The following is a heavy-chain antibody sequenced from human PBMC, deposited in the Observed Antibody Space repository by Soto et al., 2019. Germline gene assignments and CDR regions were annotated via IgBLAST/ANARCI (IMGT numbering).Heavy chain of an antibody. CDR2: IYYSGST. J-gene: IGHJ5*02. Sequence: PSETLSLTCTVSGGSISSYYWSWIRQPPGKGLESIGYIYYSGSTNYNPSLKSRVTISVDTSKNQFSLKLSSVTAADTAVYYCARKLVAGTPGRWYNWFDPWGQGTLVTVSS. CDR1: GGSISSYY. CDR3: ARKLVAGTPGRWYNWFDP. D-gene: IGHD6-19*01. V-gene: IGHV4-59*08.